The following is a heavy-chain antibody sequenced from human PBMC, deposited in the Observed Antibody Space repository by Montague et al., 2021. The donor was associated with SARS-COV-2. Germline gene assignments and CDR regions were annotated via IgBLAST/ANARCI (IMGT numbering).Heavy chain of an antibody. J-gene: IGHJ3*01. CDR2: ISSSTNII. V-gene: IGHV3-48*03. CDR1: GFTFSSYN. Sequence: SLRLSCAASGFTFSSYNVNWVRQAPGKGLEWISYISSSTNIIYYASSVKGRCTISRDNPRNSLYLQMNSLRVDDTAVYYCAKDLVVRAARPDALDVWGQGTVVTVSS. CDR3: AKDLVVRAARPDALDV. D-gene: IGHD6-6*01.